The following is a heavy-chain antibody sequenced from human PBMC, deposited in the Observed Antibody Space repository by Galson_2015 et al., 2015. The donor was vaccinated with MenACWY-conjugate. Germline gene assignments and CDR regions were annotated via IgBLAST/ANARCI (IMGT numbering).Heavy chain of an antibody. CDR3: VRGSIGWRGMDI. CDR2: ICAGGISI. V-gene: IGHV3-74*03. CDR1: GFVFSDYC. J-gene: IGHJ6*02. Sequence: LRLSCAASGFVFSDYCMHWVRQAPGKGLECVSRICAGGISIMYGDSVRGRFTISRDDAENTLYIQMDGLRADDTAVYFCVRGSIGWRGMDIWGQGTTVTVSS. D-gene: IGHD2-15*01.